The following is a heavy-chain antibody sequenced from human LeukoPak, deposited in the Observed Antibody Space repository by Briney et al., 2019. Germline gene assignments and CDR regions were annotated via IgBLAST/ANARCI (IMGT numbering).Heavy chain of an antibody. Sequence: GASVKVSCKSSGYTFSSHSMNWVRQAPGQGLEWLGWISPYNGNTKYAQKIQGRATMTTDTSTSTAYLELRSLRSDDTAVYYCARGEYDLLGDYWGQGTLVTVSS. CDR2: ISPYNGNT. J-gene: IGHJ4*02. CDR3: ARGEYDLLGDY. V-gene: IGHV1-18*01. CDR1: GYTFSSHS. D-gene: IGHD3-10*01.